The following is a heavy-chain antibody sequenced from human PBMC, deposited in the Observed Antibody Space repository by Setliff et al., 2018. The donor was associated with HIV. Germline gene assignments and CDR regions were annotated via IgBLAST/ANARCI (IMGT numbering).Heavy chain of an antibody. J-gene: IGHJ4*02. Sequence: SCAASGFSFGNAWMSWVRQAAGKGLEWVGRIRSKIDGETTDYAAPVKGRFTISRDDSKNTLYLQMNSLKIEDTAVYYCAKVAPKVSYYYGLGRQRGYFDYWGQGTLVTVSS. V-gene: IGHV3-15*01. CDR3: AKVAPKVSYYYGLGRQRGYFDY. D-gene: IGHD3-10*01. CDR2: IRSKIDGETT. CDR1: GFSFGNAW.